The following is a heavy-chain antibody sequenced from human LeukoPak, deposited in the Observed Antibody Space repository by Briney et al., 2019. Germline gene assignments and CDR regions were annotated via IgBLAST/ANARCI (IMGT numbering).Heavy chain of an antibody. D-gene: IGHD3-16*02. CDR2: ISSNGGST. CDR3: ARDHRRRFGGVIALGAFDI. CDR1: GFTFSSYA. J-gene: IGHJ3*02. Sequence: GGSLRLSCAASGFTFSSYAMHWVRQAPGKGLEYVSAISSNGGSTYYANSVKGRFTISRDNSKNTLYLQMGSLRAEDMAVYCCARDHRRRFGGVIALGAFDIWGQGTMVTVSS. V-gene: IGHV3-64*01.